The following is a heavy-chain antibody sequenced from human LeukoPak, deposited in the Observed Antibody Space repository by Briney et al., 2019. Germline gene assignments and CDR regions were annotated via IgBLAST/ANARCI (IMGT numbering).Heavy chain of an antibody. D-gene: IGHD3-16*01. J-gene: IGHJ4*02. V-gene: IGHV1-2*02. Sequence: GASVKVSCKASGYTFTGYYMHWVRQAPGQGLEWMGWINPNSGGTNYAQKFQGRVTMTRDTSISTAYMELSRLRSDDTAVYYCARSYGLGGNYFDYWGQRTLVTVSS. CDR3: ARSYGLGGNYFDY. CDR1: GYTFTGYY. CDR2: INPNSGGT.